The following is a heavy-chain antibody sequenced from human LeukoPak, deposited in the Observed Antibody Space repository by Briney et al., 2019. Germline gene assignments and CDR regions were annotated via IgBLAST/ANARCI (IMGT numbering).Heavy chain of an antibody. V-gene: IGHV4-61*02. D-gene: IGHD3-10*01. CDR2: IYTSGST. J-gene: IGHJ5*02. CDR3: ARDRSRWFDP. Sequence: SETLSLTCTVSGGSISSGSYHWSWIRQPAGKGLEWIGRIYTSGSTYYNPSLKSRVTISVDTSKNQFSLKLSSVTAADTAVYYCARDRSRWFDPWGQGTLVTVSS. CDR1: GGSISSGSYH.